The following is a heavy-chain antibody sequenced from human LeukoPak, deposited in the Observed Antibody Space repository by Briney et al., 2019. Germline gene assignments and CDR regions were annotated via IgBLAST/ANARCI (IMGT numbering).Heavy chain of an antibody. D-gene: IGHD3-9*01. CDR3: ARQYYDILTGYFNWFDP. CDR2: IYYSGST. CDR1: GGSISSSSYY. Sequence: PSETLSLTCTVSGGSISSSSYYWGWIRQPPGKGLEWIGSIYYSGSTYYNPSLKSRVTISVDTSKNQFSLKLSSVTAADTAVYYCARQYYDILTGYFNWFDPWGQGTLVTVSS. J-gene: IGHJ5*02. V-gene: IGHV4-39*01.